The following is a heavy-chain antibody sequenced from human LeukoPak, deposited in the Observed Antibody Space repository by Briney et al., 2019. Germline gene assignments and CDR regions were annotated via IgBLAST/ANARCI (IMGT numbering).Heavy chain of an antibody. J-gene: IGHJ4*02. V-gene: IGHV1-69*05. Sequence: GSSVKFSCKASGGPFSSYAISWVRQAPGQGLEWMGRIIPIFGTANYAQKFQGRVTITTDESTSTAYMELSSLRSEDTAVYYCARDPFMVRGVITTAYFDYWGQGTLVTVSS. D-gene: IGHD3-10*01. CDR1: GGPFSSYA. CDR3: ARDPFMVRGVITTAYFDY. CDR2: IIPIFGTA.